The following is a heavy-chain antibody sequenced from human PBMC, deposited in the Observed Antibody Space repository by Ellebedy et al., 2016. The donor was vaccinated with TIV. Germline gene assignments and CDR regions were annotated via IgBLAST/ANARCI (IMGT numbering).Heavy chain of an antibody. V-gene: IGHV4-39*01. D-gene: IGHD4-23*01. CDR2: IDYSGST. J-gene: IGHJ4*02. Sequence: SETLSLTXTVSGGSITSSGYFCGWIRQPPGKGLEWIGSIDYSGSTYYNPSLKSRVTISVDTSKNQFSLRLSSMTAADTAVYYCARHTPPSVETSMLPGPNDFWGQGTLVTVSS. CDR3: ARHTPPSVETSMLPGPNDF. CDR1: GGSITSSGYF.